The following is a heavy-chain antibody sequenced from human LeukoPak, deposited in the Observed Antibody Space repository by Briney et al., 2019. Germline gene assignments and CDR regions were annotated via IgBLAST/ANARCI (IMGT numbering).Heavy chain of an antibody. Sequence: GGSLRLSCAASGFTFNSYAMSWVRQAPGKGLEWVSAISGSGGSTYYADSVKGRFTISRDNSKNTLYLQMNSLRAEDTAVYFCARGLRYFDWSSPFDYWGQGTLVTVSS. CDR3: ARGLRYFDWSSPFDY. CDR2: ISGSGGST. V-gene: IGHV3-23*01. D-gene: IGHD3-9*01. J-gene: IGHJ4*02. CDR1: GFTFNSYA.